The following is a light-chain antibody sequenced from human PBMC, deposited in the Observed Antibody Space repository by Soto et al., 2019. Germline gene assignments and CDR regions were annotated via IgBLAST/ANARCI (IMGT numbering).Light chain of an antibody. CDR1: QRVSSY. V-gene: IGKV3-11*01. CDR3: LQRRNWPLT. CDR2: DAS. J-gene: IGKJ4*01. Sequence: ESVLTQSPATLSLSPGERATLSCRASQRVSSYVAWYQQKPGQAPRLLMSDASNRATGIPARFSGSESGTDFTLTISSLEPENFAVDYRLQRRNWPLTFGGGTKV.